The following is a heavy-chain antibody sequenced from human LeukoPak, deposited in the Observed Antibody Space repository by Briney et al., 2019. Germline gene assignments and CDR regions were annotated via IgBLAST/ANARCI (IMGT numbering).Heavy chain of an antibody. V-gene: IGHV3-23*01. CDR2: ISGSGGST. CDR1: GFTFSSYA. CDR3: AKGNYYDSSGYYYEDAFDI. D-gene: IGHD3-22*01. Sequence: PGGSLRLSCAASGFTFSSYAMSCVRQAPGKGLEWVSAISGSGGSTYYADSVKGRFTISRDNSKNTLYLQMNSLRAEDTAVYYCAKGNYYDSSGYYYEDAFDIWGQGTMVTVSS. J-gene: IGHJ3*02.